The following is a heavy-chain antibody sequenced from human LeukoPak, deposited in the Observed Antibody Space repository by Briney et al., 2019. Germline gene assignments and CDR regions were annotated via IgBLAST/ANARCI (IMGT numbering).Heavy chain of an antibody. CDR2: INPNSGAT. V-gene: IGHV1-2*02. J-gene: IGHJ4*02. CDR1: GYTFIDYH. D-gene: IGHD2-2*01. CDR3: ARVKKLMPELEF. Sequence: GASVKVSCKSSGYTFIDYHIHWVRQAPGQGLEWMGWINPNSGATKYAQKFQGGVSMTRDTSINTAYMDLTNLRSDDTAIFYCARVKKLMPELEFWGQGTLVTVTS.